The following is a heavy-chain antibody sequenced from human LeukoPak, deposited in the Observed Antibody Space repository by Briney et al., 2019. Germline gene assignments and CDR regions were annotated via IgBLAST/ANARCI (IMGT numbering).Heavy chain of an antibody. V-gene: IGHV4-34*01. Sequence: SETLSLTCAVYGGSFSGYYWSWIRQSPGKGLEWIGEINHSGSTNYNPSLKSRGTISVDTSKDQFSLRLSSVTAADTAVYYCARTDDYVWGSFRPSATHFDDWGQGTLVTVSS. J-gene: IGHJ4*02. CDR1: GGSFSGYY. CDR2: INHSGST. CDR3: ARTDDYVWGSFRPSATHFDD. D-gene: IGHD3-16*01.